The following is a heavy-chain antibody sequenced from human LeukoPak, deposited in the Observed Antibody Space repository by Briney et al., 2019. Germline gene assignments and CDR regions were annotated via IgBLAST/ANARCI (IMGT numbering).Heavy chain of an antibody. CDR2: IIPIFGTA. CDR1: GGTFSSYA. D-gene: IGHD6-19*01. Sequence: SVKVSCKASGGTFSSYAISWVRQAPGQGLEWMGGIIPIFGTANYAQKFQGRVTITADESTSTAYMELSSLRSEDTAVYYCARALPRGNRYSSGWYYPNYYYGMDVWGQGTTVTVSS. CDR3: ARALPRGNRYSSGWYYPNYYYGMDV. J-gene: IGHJ6*02. V-gene: IGHV1-69*01.